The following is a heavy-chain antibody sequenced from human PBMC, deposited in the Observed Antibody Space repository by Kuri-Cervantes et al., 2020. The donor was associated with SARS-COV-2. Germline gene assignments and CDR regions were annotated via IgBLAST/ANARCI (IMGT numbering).Heavy chain of an antibody. CDR1: GGSISSSSYY. CDR2: IYYSGST. CDR3: ATGYSSRGGFDP. Sequence: SETLSLTCTVSGGSISSSSYYWGWIRQPPGKGLEWIGSIYYSGSTYYNPSLKSRVTISVDTSKNQFSLKLSSVTAADTAVYYCATGYSSRGGFDPWGQGTLVTVSS. J-gene: IGHJ5*02. V-gene: IGHV4-39*01. D-gene: IGHD6-13*01.